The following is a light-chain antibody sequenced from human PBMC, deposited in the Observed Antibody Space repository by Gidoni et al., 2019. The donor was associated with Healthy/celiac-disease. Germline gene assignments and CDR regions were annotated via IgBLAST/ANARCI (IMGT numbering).Light chain of an antibody. CDR1: QSVSSN. CDR2: GAS. CDR3: QQYNNSPFT. J-gene: IGKJ5*01. V-gene: IGKV3-15*01. Sequence: EIVMTQSPATLSVSPEERATLSCRASQSVSSNLAWYQQKPGQAPRLLIYGASTRATGIPARFSGSGSGTEFTLTISSLQSEDFAVYYCQQYNNSPFTFGQXTRLEIK.